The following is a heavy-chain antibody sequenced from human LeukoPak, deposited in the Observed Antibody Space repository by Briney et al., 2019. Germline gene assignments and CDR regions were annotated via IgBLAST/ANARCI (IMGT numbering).Heavy chain of an antibody. V-gene: IGHV4-39*01. CDR2: IYYRGST. J-gene: IGHJ6*04. D-gene: IGHD4-23*01. CDR1: GGSISSSSYY. Sequence: PSETLSLTCTVSGGSISSSSYYWGWIRQPPGKGLEWIGSIYYRGSTYYNPSLKSRVTISVDTSKNQFSLKLSSVTAADTAMYYCARHPSMTTVVMDVWGKGTTVTVSS. CDR3: ARHPSMTTVVMDV.